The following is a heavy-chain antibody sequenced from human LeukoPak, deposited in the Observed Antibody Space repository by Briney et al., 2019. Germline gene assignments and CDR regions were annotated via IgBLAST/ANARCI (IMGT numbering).Heavy chain of an antibody. CDR3: ARGYYYGSSGLTNYYMDV. Sequence: SETLSLTCTVSGGSISSYYWSWIRQPPGKGLEWIGYIYTSGSTNYNPSLKSRVTISVDTSKNQFSLRLSSVTAADTAVYYCARGYYYGSSGLTNYYMDVWGKGTTVTVSS. V-gene: IGHV4-4*09. D-gene: IGHD3-22*01. CDR1: GGSISSYY. CDR2: IYTSGST. J-gene: IGHJ6*03.